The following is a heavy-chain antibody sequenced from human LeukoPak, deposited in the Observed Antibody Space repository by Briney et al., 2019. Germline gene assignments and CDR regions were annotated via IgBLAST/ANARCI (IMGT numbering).Heavy chain of an antibody. CDR2: ISSSSSYI. CDR1: GFTVSSNY. CDR3: AAGIEYSSSPVDY. Sequence: GGSLRLSCAASGFTVSSNYMSWVRQAPGKGLEWVSSISSSSSYIYYADSVKGRFTISRDNAKNSLYLQMNSLRAEDTAVYYCAAGIEYSSSPVDYWGQGTLVTVSS. J-gene: IGHJ4*02. V-gene: IGHV3-21*01. D-gene: IGHD6-6*01.